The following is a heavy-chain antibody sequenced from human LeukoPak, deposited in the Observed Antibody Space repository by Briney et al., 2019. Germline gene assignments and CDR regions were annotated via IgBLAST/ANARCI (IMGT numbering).Heavy chain of an antibody. Sequence: ASETLSLTCAVYGGSFSGYYWSWIRQPPGKGLEWIGEINHSGSTNYNPSLKSRVTISVDTSKNQFSLRLTSVTVADTAVYYCTRDAHRNNWYFDIWGRGTLVTVSS. D-gene: IGHD2-21*01. J-gene: IGHJ2*01. V-gene: IGHV4-34*01. CDR3: TRDAHRNNWYFDI. CDR1: GGSFSGYY. CDR2: INHSGST.